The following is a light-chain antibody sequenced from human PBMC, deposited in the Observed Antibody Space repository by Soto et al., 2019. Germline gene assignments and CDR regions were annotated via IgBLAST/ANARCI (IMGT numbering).Light chain of an antibody. CDR2: DAS. Sequence: EIVLTQSPATLSLSQGDIATLSCRASQSVSSYLAWYQQKPGQAPRLLIYDASNRATGIPARFSGSGSGTDFTLTISSLEPEDFAVYYCQQRSNWITFGQGTRLEI. V-gene: IGKV3-11*01. J-gene: IGKJ5*01. CDR3: QQRSNWIT. CDR1: QSVSSY.